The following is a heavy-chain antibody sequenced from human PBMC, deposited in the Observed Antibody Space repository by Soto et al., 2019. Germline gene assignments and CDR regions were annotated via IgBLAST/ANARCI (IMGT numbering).Heavy chain of an antibody. Sequence: PGGSLRLSCAASGFTVSSNYMSWVHQAPGKGLEWVSVIYGGGRTDYADSVKGRFTISRDNSNNTLYLQMNSLRAEDTAVYYCTTDYCSSITIVRFDYWGHGTLVTVSS. J-gene: IGHJ4*01. CDR2: IYGGGRT. D-gene: IGHD2-2*01. CDR3: TTDYCSSITIVRFDY. CDR1: GFTVSSNY. V-gene: IGHV3-53*01.